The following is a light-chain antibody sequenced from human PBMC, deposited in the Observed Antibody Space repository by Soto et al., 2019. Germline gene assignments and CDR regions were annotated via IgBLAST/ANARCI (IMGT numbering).Light chain of an antibody. V-gene: IGLV2-14*01. CDR1: SSDVGGYNY. CDR3: SSYTSSSLWV. CDR2: DVS. J-gene: IGLJ1*01. Sequence: QSALTQPASVSGSPGQSITISCTGTSSDVGGYNYVSWYQQHPGKAPKLMIYDVSNRPSGVSNRFSGSKSGNTASLTISGLQAEHEADYYCSSYTSSSLWVFGTGTKLTVL.